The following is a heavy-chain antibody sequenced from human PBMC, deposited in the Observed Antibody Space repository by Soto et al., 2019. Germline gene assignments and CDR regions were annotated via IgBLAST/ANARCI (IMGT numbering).Heavy chain of an antibody. D-gene: IGHD4-4*01. J-gene: IGHJ6*02. Sequence: SETLSLTCAVYGASFGGYYWSWIRQPPVKGLGWIGEINHSGSTNYNPSLKSRVTIAVDTSKNQFSLKLSSVTAADTAVYYCARILTTRVYYYYYGMDVWGQGTTVTVSS. CDR3: ARILTTRVYYYYYGMDV. CDR1: GASFGGYY. CDR2: INHSGST. V-gene: IGHV4-34*01.